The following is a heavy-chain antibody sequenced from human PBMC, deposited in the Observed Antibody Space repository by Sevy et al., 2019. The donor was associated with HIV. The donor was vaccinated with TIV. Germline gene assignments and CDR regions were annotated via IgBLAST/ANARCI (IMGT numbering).Heavy chain of an antibody. Sequence: GGSLRLSCAVSGFSFSHYAFHWVRQAPGKGLEWVSLISYDGTYKYYSDSVKGRFTIPRDNSKNTLYLQMNSLRGNDTAVYYCARVAVSYCTNDCYHRFDYWGPGALVTVSS. CDR3: ARVAVSYCTNDCYHRFDY. V-gene: IGHV3-30-3*01. CDR1: GFSFSHYA. D-gene: IGHD2-8*01. J-gene: IGHJ4*02. CDR2: ISYDGTYK.